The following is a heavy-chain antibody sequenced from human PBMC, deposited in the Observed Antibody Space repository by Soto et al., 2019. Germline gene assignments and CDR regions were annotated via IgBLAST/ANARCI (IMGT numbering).Heavy chain of an antibody. Sequence: QVTLKESGPVLVKPTETLTLTCTVSGFSLSNARMGVSWIRQPPGKALEWLAHIFSNDEKSYSTSLNSRLTISTDTSKSQVVLTMTNMDPVDTATYYCARIRAYSSSWYFPNWFDPWGQGTLVTVSS. CDR2: IFSNDEK. J-gene: IGHJ5*02. D-gene: IGHD6-13*01. V-gene: IGHV2-26*01. CDR3: ARIRAYSSSWYFPNWFDP. CDR1: GFSLSNARMG.